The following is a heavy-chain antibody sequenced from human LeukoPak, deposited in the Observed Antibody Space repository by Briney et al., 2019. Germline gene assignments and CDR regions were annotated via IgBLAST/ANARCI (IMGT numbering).Heavy chain of an antibody. CDR2: TYSGGTT. J-gene: IGHJ4*02. CDR1: GFTVSSNY. V-gene: IGHV3-53*01. CDR3: ARGSSRAFDY. Sequence: QSGGSLRLSCVGSGFTVSSNYMSWVRQAPGKGLEWVSVTYSGGTTNHADSVKGRFTVSRDNSKNTLYLQMNSLRAEDTAVYFCARGSSRAFDYWGQGTLVTVSS. D-gene: IGHD2-2*01.